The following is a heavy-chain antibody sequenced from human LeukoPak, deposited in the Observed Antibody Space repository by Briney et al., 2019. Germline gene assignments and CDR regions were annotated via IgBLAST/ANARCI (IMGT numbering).Heavy chain of an antibody. V-gene: IGHV3-30*18. Sequence: GGSLRLSCAASGFTFSSYGMHWVRQAPGKGLEWVAVISYDGSNKYYADSVKGRFTISRDNSKNTLYLQMNSLRAEDTAVYYCAKDLLYTHKAAASYYYYGMDVWGQGTTVTVSS. CDR3: AKDLLYTHKAAASYYYYGMDV. CDR2: ISYDGSNK. J-gene: IGHJ6*02. CDR1: GFTFSSYG. D-gene: IGHD6-13*01.